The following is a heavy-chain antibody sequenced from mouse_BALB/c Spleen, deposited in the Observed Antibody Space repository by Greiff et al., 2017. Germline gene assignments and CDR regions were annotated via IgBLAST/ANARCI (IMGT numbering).Heavy chain of an antibody. V-gene: IGHV5-4*02. D-gene: IGHD1-1*01. CDR2: ISDGGSYT. Sequence: EVMLVESGGGLVKPGGSLKLSCAASGFTFSDYYMYWVRQTPEKRLEWVATISDGGSYTYYPDSVKGRFTISRDNAKNNLYLQMSSLKSEDTAMYYCAIGYYGSSSYAMDYWGQGTSVTVSS. J-gene: IGHJ4*01. CDR1: GFTFSDYY. CDR3: AIGYYGSSSYAMDY.